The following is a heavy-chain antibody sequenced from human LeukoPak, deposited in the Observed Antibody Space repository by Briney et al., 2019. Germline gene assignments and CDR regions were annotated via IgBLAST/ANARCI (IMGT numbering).Heavy chain of an antibody. CDR3: ASAKYYDSSGYLAGCFHY. J-gene: IGHJ4*02. CDR1: GYTFTGYY. V-gene: IGHV1-2*06. Sequence: ASVKVSCKASGYTFTGYYMHWVRQAPGQGLEWMGRINPNSGGTNYAQKFQGRVTMTRDTSISTAYLELSRLRSDDTAVYYCASAKYYDSSGYLAGCFHYWGQGTLVTVSS. D-gene: IGHD3-22*01. CDR2: INPNSGGT.